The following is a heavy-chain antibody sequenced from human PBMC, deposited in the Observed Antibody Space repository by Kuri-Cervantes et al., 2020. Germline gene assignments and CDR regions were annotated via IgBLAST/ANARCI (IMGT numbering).Heavy chain of an antibody. D-gene: IGHD5-18*01. CDR3: ATLPAYNTVMGPDL. Sequence: GGSLRLSCAASGFTFSSYWMHWVRQAPGKGLVWVSGINSDGISTVYVDSVKGRFTISRDNAKNTLYLQMNSLRVEDTAVYYCATLPAYNTVMGPDLWGQGALVTVSS. CDR2: INSDGIST. V-gene: IGHV3-74*01. J-gene: IGHJ5*02. CDR1: GFTFSSYW.